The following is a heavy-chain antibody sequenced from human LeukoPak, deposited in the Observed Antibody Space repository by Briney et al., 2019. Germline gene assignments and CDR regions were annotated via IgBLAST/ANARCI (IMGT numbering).Heavy chain of an antibody. J-gene: IGHJ4*02. CDR1: GFTFSSYA. CDR3: ARGGYYDSSGSDGY. D-gene: IGHD3-22*01. Sequence: GGSLRLSCAASGFTFSSYAMHWVRQAPGKGLEWVAVISYDGSNKYYADSVKGRFTISRDNAKNSLYLQMNSLRAEDTAVYYCARGGYYDSSGSDGYWGQGTLVTVSS. CDR2: ISYDGSNK. V-gene: IGHV3-30-3*01.